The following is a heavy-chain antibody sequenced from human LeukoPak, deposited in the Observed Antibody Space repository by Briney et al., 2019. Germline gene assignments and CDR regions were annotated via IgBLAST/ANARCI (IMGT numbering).Heavy chain of an antibody. CDR2: ITQDGSEQ. Sequence: GGSLTLSCAPSGFTYCRYGMRCVPHAPGEGLEWGANITQDGSEQYHVDPVTGRFTISRDHAKDSLYLQMNSLRAEDTAVYYCARDLYRIVVVPHYFDYWGQGTLVTVSS. D-gene: IGHD3-22*01. J-gene: IGHJ4*02. V-gene: IGHV3-7*01. CDR1: GFTYCRYG. CDR3: ARDLYRIVVVPHYFDY.